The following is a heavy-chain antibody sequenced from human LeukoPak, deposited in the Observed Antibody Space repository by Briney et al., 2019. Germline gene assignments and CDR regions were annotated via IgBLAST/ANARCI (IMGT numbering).Heavy chain of an antibody. Sequence: GGSLRLSCGASGFTFSGYWVHWVRQAPGKGLVWISRINSDGSTTSYADSVKGRFTISRDNAKNTLYLQMNSLRAEDTAVYYCARGNYYGQDYWGQGTLVTVSS. CDR2: INSDGSTT. CDR1: GFTFSGYW. V-gene: IGHV3-74*01. CDR3: ARGNYYGQDY. J-gene: IGHJ4*02. D-gene: IGHD3-10*01.